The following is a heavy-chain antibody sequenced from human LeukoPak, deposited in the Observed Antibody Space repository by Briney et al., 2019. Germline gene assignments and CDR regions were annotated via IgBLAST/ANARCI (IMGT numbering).Heavy chain of an antibody. J-gene: IGHJ4*02. V-gene: IGHV3-7*01. CDR1: GFTFNASC. CDR2: INQDGSEK. Sequence: PGGSLRLSCAASGFTFNASCMNWVRQAPGRGLEWVANINQDGSEKHFLGSVKGRFTISTDNAKNSLYLQMTSLRAEDTAVYYCASSWGSAIDFWGQGTLVTVSS. CDR3: ASSWGSAIDF. D-gene: IGHD3-16*01.